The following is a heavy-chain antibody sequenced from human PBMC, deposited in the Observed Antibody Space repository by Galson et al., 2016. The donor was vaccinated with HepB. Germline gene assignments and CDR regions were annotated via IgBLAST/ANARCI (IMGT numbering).Heavy chain of an antibody. CDR3: TTENWWSFHD. Sequence: SLRLSCAASGFPFSSFWMNWVRQAPGKGLEWVGRIRIKSDGATTDYSAPVNGRFSISRDDSKNTLYLQMNGLKTEDTAVYYCTTENWWSFHDWGQGTLVTVSS. J-gene: IGHJ4*02. V-gene: IGHV3-15*01. CDR1: GFPFSSFW. CDR2: IRIKSDGATT. D-gene: IGHD2-8*02.